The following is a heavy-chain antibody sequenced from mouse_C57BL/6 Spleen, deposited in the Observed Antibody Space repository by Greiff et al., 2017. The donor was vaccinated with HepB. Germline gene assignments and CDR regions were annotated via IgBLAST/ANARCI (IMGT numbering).Heavy chain of an antibody. CDR3: ARWDRKGRLDY. J-gene: IGHJ2*01. CDR1: GYTFTSYW. D-gene: IGHD2-14*01. V-gene: IGHV1-69*01. Sequence: QVQLQQPGAELVMPGASVKLSCKASGYTFTSYWMHWVKQRPGQGLEWIGEIDPSDSYTNYNQKFKGKSTLTVDKSSSTAYMQLSSLTSEDSAVYYCARWDRKGRLDYWGQGTTLTVSS. CDR2: IDPSDSYT.